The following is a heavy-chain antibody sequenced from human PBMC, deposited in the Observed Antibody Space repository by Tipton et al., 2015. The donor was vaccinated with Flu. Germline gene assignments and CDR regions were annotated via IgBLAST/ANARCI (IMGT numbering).Heavy chain of an antibody. Sequence: LRLSCTVSGGSISSSSYYWGWIRQPPGKGLEWIGSIYYSGSTHYNPSLKSRVTISVDTSKNQFSLKLSSVTAADTAVYYCHTADDYWGQGTLVTVSS. D-gene: IGHD5-18*01. CDR1: GGSISSSSYY. CDR3: HTADDY. J-gene: IGHJ4*02. V-gene: IGHV4-39*07. CDR2: IYYSGST.